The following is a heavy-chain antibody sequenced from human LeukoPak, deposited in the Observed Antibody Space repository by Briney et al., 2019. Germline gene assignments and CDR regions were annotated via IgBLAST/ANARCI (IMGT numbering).Heavy chain of an antibody. CDR3: AREMDAHPRIVV. Sequence: SETLSLTCAVSGGSISSGGYRWTWIRQHPGKGLEWIGYINYSGSTYYNPSLKSRVIISVDTSKNQFSLNLNSVSAADTAVYYCAREMDAHPRIVVWGQGTLVTVSS. V-gene: IGHV4-31*11. D-gene: IGHD2-21*01. CDR2: INYSGST. J-gene: IGHJ4*02. CDR1: GGSISSGGYR.